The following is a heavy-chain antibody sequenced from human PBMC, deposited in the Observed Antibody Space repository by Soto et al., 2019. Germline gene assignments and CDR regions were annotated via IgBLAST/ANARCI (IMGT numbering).Heavy chain of an antibody. Sequence: QLQLQESGPGLVKPSETLSLTCTVSGGSISSSSYYWGWIRQPPGKGLEWIGSSYYSGSTYYNPSLRSRVTISVDTSNNQFSLNLSSVTAADTAVYYCARRYISAAFDYWGQGTLVTVSS. CDR3: ARRYISAAFDY. V-gene: IGHV4-39*01. J-gene: IGHJ4*02. D-gene: IGHD6-13*01. CDR1: GGSISSSSYY. CDR2: SYYSGST.